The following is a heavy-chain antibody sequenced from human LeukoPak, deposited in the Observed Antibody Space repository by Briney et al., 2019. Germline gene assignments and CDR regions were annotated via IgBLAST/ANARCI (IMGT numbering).Heavy chain of an antibody. CDR1: GFTFSSYW. D-gene: IGHD3-10*01. CDR2: INSDGSST. V-gene: IGHV3-74*01. J-gene: IGHJ4*02. CDR3: ASGWFGELSFIFDY. Sequence: GGSLRLSCAASGFTFSSYWMHWVRQAPGKGLVWVSRINSDGSSTSYADSVKGRFTISRDNAKNTLYLQMNGLRAEDTAVYYCASGWFGELSFIFDYWGQGTLVTVSS.